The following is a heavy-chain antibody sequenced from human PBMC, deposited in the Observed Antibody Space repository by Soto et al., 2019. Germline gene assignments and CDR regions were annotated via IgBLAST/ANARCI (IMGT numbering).Heavy chain of an antibody. Sequence: GGSLRLSCAASGFTFSSYGMHWVRQAPGKGLEWVAVISYDGSNKYYADSVKGRFTISRDNSKNTLYLQMNSLRAEDTAVYYCAKGLRITMIVGGMDVWGQGTTVTVSS. CDR2: ISYDGSNK. J-gene: IGHJ6*02. V-gene: IGHV3-30*18. CDR3: AKGLRITMIVGGMDV. CDR1: GFTFSSYG. D-gene: IGHD3-22*01.